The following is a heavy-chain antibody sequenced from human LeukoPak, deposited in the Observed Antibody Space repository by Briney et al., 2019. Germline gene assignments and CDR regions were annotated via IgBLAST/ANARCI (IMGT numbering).Heavy chain of an antibody. CDR1: GFTFSSYS. V-gene: IGHV3-21*01. J-gene: IGHJ4*02. CDR3: ASIGYCSGGSCYVEPDY. D-gene: IGHD2-15*01. CDR2: ISSSSSYI. Sequence: PGGSLRLSCAASGFTFSSYSMNWVRQAPGKGLEWVSSISSSSSYIYYADSVKGRFTISRDNAKNSLYLQMNSLRAEDTAVYYCASIGYCSGGSCYVEPDYWGQGTLVTVSS.